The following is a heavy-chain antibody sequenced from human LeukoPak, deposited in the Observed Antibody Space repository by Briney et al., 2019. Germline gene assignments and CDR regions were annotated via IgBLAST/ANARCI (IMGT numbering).Heavy chain of an antibody. CDR1: GFTFSSYA. J-gene: IGHJ4*02. V-gene: IGHV3-23*01. CDR2: ISGSGSST. D-gene: IGHD4-17*01. Sequence: PGGSLRLSCAASGFTFSSYAMSWLRQAPGKGLEWVSAISGSGSSTYYVDSVKGRFTISRDNSKNTLYLQMNNLRAEDTALYYCAKDRRRTTVTSFDYRGQGTLVTVSS. CDR3: AKDRRRTTVTSFDY.